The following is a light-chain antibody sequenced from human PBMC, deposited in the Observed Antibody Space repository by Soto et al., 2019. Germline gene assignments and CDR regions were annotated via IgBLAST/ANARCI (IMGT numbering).Light chain of an antibody. CDR3: QQYNSYST. V-gene: IGKV1-5*03. Sequence: DIQMTQSPSTLSGSVGDRVTITCRASQTISSWLAWYQQKPGKAPKLLIYKASTLKSGVPSRFSGSGSETEFTLTIDSLQPDDFATYYCQQYNSYSTFGQGTKVDIK. J-gene: IGKJ1*01. CDR1: QTISSW. CDR2: KAS.